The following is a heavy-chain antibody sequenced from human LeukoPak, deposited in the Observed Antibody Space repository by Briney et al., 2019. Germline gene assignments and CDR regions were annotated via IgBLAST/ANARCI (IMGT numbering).Heavy chain of an antibody. CDR2: ISSSSSYI. CDR3: AKVELRYFDWRFDY. CDR1: GFTFSSYS. D-gene: IGHD3-9*01. J-gene: IGHJ4*02. Sequence: GSLRLSCAASGFTFSSYSMNWVRQAPEKGLEWVSSISSSSSYIYYADSVKGRFTISRDSAKNSLYLQMNSLRAEDTAVYYCAKVELRYFDWRFDYWGQGTLVTVSS. V-gene: IGHV3-21*01.